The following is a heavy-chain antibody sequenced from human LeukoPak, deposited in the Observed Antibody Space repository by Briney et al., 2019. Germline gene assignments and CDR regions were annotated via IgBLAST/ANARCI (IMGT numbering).Heavy chain of an antibody. CDR1: GFTFSSYS. D-gene: IGHD2-15*01. Sequence: PGGSLRLSCAASGFTFSSYSMNWVRQAPGKGLEWVSSISGGSSYIYYADSVKGRFTISRDNARNSLFLQMNSLRVEGTAMYYCARSPSPATNDYMDVWGKGTTVTVSS. CDR2: ISGGSSYI. V-gene: IGHV3-21*01. J-gene: IGHJ6*03. CDR3: ARSPSPATNDYMDV.